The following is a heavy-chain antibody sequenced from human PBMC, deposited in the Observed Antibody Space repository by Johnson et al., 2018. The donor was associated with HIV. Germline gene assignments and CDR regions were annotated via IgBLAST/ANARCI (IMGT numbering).Heavy chain of an antibody. CDR1: GFTFSSYA. D-gene: IGHD2-2*01. J-gene: IGHJ1*01. Sequence: QVQLVESGGGVVQPGRSLRLSCAASGFTFSSYAMHWVRQAPGKGLDWVAVISYDGSDKYYADSVKGRFTISRDNSKNTLYLQMNSLRAEDTAVYFCARGYCTSSIYRGLLGLRWAMWG. V-gene: IGHV3-30*04. CDR2: ISYDGSDK. CDR3: ARGYCTSSIYRGLLGLRWAM.